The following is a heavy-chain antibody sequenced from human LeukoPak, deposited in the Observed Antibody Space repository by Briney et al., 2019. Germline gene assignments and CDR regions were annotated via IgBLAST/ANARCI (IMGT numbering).Heavy chain of an antibody. V-gene: IGHV3-23*01. CDR2: ISTGGGST. Sequence: PGGSLRLSCVASGFTFSTYAMSWVRQAPGKGLEWVSGISTGGGSTYYADSVKGRFTISRDNSKNTLYLQMNSLRAEDTAVYYCAKGMGSSRYFDYWGQGTLVTVSS. CDR3: AKGMGSSRYFDY. CDR1: GFTFSTYA. D-gene: IGHD1-26*01. J-gene: IGHJ4*02.